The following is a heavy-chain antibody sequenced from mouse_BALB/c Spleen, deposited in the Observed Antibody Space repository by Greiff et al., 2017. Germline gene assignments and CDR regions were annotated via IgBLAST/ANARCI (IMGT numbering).Heavy chain of an antibody. CDR1: GFSLTSYG. J-gene: IGHJ2*01. D-gene: IGHD1-1*01. V-gene: IGHV2-9*02. Sequence: QVQLKESGPGLVAPSQSLSITCTVSGFSLTSYGVHWVRQPPGKGLEWLGVIWAGGSTNYNSALMSRLSISKDNSKSQVFLKMNSLQTDDTAMYYCAREHGRLLRYHFDYWGQGTTLTVSS. CDR2: IWAGGST. CDR3: AREHGRLLRYHFDY.